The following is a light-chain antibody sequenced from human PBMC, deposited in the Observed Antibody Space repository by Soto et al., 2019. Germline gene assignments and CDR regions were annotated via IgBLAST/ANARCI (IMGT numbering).Light chain of an antibody. J-gene: IGLJ2*01. CDR1: SSNIGTNT. Sequence: QSVLTQPPSASGTPGQRVSISCSGGSSNIGTNTVNWYQHLPGTAPKLLIFSNDERPSGVPDRFSGSKSGTSASLAIIGLQSDDEADYYCATWDDSLNGVVFGGGTKLTVL. V-gene: IGLV1-44*01. CDR2: SND. CDR3: ATWDDSLNGVV.